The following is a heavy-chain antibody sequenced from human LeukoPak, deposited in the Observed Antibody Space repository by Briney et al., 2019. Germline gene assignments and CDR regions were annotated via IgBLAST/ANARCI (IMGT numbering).Heavy chain of an antibody. CDR2: ISYDGSNK. V-gene: IGHV3-30*18. CDR1: GFTFSNYG. Sequence: GGSLRLSCAASGFTFSNYGMHWVRQAPGKGLEGVAVISYDGSNKYYSDSVKGRFTISRDNSKNTLHLQMNSLRAEDTGVYYCAKDSCSSTSCYEDFWGQGTLVTVSS. D-gene: IGHD2-2*01. J-gene: IGHJ4*02. CDR3: AKDSCSSTSCYEDF.